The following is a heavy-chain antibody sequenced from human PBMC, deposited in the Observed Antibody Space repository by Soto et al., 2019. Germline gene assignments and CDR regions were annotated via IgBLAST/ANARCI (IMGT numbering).Heavy chain of an antibody. CDR3: AGHPERMAQIGWFDP. CDR2: ISSSSSTI. J-gene: IGHJ5*02. Sequence: EVQLVESGGGLVQPGGSLRLSCAASGFTFSSYSMNWVRQAPGKGLEGVSYISSSSSTIYYADSGKGRFTISRDNAKNSLSLQMNSLRAEGTAVYYCAGHPERMAQIGWFDPWGQGTLVTVSS. CDR1: GFTFSSYS. D-gene: IGHD1-1*01. V-gene: IGHV3-48*01.